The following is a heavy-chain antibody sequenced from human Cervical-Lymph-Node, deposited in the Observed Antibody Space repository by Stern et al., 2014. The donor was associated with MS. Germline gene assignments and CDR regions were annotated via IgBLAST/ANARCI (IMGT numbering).Heavy chain of an antibody. D-gene: IGHD3-22*01. CDR2: INPSSGST. Sequence: QVQLVQSGAEVKKPGASVKISCKASGYTLTSYYMHWVRQAPGQGLEWLGIINPSSGSTSYTQKFQGRLTMTSDTSTGTVYMDLSSLRSEDTAVYYCARDLMIEVANYYHYGMDVWGQGTTVTVSS. CDR3: ARDLMIEVANYYHYGMDV. V-gene: IGHV1-46*01. CDR1: GYTLTSYY. J-gene: IGHJ6*02.